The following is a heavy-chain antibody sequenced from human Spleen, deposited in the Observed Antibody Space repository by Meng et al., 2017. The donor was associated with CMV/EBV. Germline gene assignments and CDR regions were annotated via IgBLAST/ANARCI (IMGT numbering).Heavy chain of an antibody. V-gene: IGHV1-18*01. CDR1: GYTFTSYG. J-gene: IGHJ6*02. D-gene: IGHD2-2*01. CDR3: ARGREPAAGLDYYGMDV. CDR2: ISAYNGNT. Sequence: ASVKVSCKASGYTFTSYGISWVRQAPGQGLEWMGWISAYNGNTNYAQKLQGRVTMTTDTSTSTAYMELRSLRSDDTAVYYCARGREPAAGLDYYGMDVWGQGTTVTVSS.